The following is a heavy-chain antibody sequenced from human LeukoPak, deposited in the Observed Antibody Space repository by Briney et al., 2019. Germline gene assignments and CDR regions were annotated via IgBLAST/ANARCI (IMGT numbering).Heavy chain of an antibody. D-gene: IGHD3-22*01. Sequence: ASVKVSCKASGGTFSSYAISWVRQAPGQGLEWMGGIIPIFGTANYAQKFQGRVTITADESTSTAYMELSSLRSEDTAVYYCARLRDSSGYWSALDIWGQGTMVTVSS. V-gene: IGHV1-69*13. J-gene: IGHJ3*02. CDR3: ARLRDSSGYWSALDI. CDR1: GGTFSSYA. CDR2: IIPIFGTA.